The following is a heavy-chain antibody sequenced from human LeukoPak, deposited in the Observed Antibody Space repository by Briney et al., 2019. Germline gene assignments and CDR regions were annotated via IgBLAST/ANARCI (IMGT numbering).Heavy chain of an antibody. CDR3: ARRVVLAATGGWFDP. J-gene: IGHJ5*02. D-gene: IGHD2-15*01. CDR2: IYSDGDI. V-gene: IGHV3-66*02. Sequence: GGSLRLSCAASGFTVSSNYMSWVRQAPGKGLEWVSVIYSDGDIYYSDSVKGRFTIFRDNSKNTLYLQMNSLRVEDTAVYYCARRVVLAATGGWFDPWGQGTLVTVSS. CDR1: GFTVSSNY.